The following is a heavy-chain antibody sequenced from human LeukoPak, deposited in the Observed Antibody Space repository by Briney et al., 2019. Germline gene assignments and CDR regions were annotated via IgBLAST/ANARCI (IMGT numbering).Heavy chain of an antibody. J-gene: IGHJ4*02. D-gene: IGHD2-21*02. V-gene: IGHV3-30*18. CDR2: ISYDGSNN. CDR3: VKDQTTDCGGDCYPRYFDY. Sequence: GRSLRLSCVVSGFTFSTYAMHWVRQAPGKGLEWVTFISYDGSNNYYADSVKGRFTISRDNSKNTLYLNMNNLRAEDTAVYYCVKDQTTDCGGDCYPRYFDYWGQGSLVTVSS. CDR1: GFTFSTYA.